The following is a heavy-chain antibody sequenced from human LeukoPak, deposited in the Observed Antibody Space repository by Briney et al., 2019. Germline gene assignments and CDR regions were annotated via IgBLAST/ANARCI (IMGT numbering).Heavy chain of an antibody. CDR2: IIPIFGTA. Sequence: ASVKVSCKASGGTFSSYAISWVRQAPGQGLEWMGGIIPIFGTANYAQKFQGRVTITADESTSTAYMELSSLRSEDTAVYYCASLEWLLYGYYYYSMDVWGKGTTVTVSS. V-gene: IGHV1-69*13. J-gene: IGHJ6*03. D-gene: IGHD3-3*01. CDR3: ASLEWLLYGYYYYSMDV. CDR1: GGTFSSYA.